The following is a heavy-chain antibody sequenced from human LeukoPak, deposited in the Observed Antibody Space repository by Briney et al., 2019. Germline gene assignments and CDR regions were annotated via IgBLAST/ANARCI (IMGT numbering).Heavy chain of an antibody. Sequence: PSETLSLTCTASGXSISTDYWTWIRQPAGKGLEWIGLIYTSGSTNYNPSLKSRVTMSLDTSKNQFSLKLTSVTAADTAVYYCASDFGYWGQGTLVTVSS. CDR2: IYTSGST. D-gene: IGHD3-10*01. J-gene: IGHJ4*02. CDR1: GXSISTDY. V-gene: IGHV4-4*07. CDR3: ASDFGY.